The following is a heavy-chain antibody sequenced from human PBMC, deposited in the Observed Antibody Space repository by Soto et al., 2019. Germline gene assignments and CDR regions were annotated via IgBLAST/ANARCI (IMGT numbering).Heavy chain of an antibody. Sequence: GASVKVSCKTSGYTFTGHYIHWVRQAPQQGPEWVGEIGPESGATRYAQKFRGRVTMTMDTSITTVYMELKNLSPDDTAVYYCGRGRSGQIVVFYWGQGTPVTVLL. CDR3: GRGRSGQIVVFY. D-gene: IGHD1-26*01. CDR2: IGPESGAT. V-gene: IGHV1-2*02. CDR1: GYTFTGHY. J-gene: IGHJ4*02.